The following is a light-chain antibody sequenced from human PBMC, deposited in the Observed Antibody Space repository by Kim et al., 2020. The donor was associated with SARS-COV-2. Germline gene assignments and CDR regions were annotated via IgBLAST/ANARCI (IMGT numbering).Light chain of an antibody. CDR1: QSVSSN. V-gene: IGKV3-15*01. J-gene: IGKJ1*01. CDR2: GAS. Sequence: SPGDSATFSCSAIQSVSSNLDWDQQKPGQAPRLLIYGASTRATGIPARFSGSGSGTEFTLTISSLQSEAFAVYYCQQYNNWPPWTFGQGTKVDIK. CDR3: QQYNNWPPWT.